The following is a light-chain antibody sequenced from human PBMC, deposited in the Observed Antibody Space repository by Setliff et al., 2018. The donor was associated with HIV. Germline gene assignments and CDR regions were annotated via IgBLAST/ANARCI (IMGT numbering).Light chain of an antibody. CDR3: CSYAGSHTYI. Sequence: LTQPRPVSGSPGQSVTTSCTGTTSDVGGYNFVSWYQHHPGKAPKLMIYDVIKRPSGVPDRFSGSKSGNTASLTISGLQAEDEADYYCCSYAGSHTYIFGSGTKVTVL. J-gene: IGLJ1*01. V-gene: IGLV2-11*01. CDR2: DVI. CDR1: TSDVGGYNF.